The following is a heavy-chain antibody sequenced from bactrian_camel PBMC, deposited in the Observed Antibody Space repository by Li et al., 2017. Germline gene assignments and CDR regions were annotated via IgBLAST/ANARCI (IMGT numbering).Heavy chain of an antibody. CDR3: AVDRVRCLLSKRELMGGYTY. CDR1: GYPTSDYC. D-gene: IGHD1*01. J-gene: IGHJ4*01. CDR2: IYTATNSA. V-gene: IGHV3S6*01. Sequence: QVQLVESGGGSVQAGGSLGLSCVVSGYPTSDYCMAWFRQAPGKEREGVASIYTATNSAAYDDSVKGRFTISQDNAKNTLYLQMDSLKLEDTAMYYCAVDRVRCLLSKRELMGGYTYSGQGTQVTVS.